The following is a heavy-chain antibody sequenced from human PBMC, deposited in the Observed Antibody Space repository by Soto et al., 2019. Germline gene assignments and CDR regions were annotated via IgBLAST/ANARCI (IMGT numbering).Heavy chain of an antibody. D-gene: IGHD6-19*01. CDR2: INGDGTSI. J-gene: IGHJ5*02. V-gene: IGHV3-74*01. CDR1: GFTFTHPW. CDR3: VREIIAVMGAIRWFNP. Sequence: EVQLVESGGTLVQPGGSLRLSCAASGFTFTHPWMHWVRQAPGTGPVWVSRINGDGTSIDYADSVKGRFTISRDNAKNTVFLQMNSLRDEDTAVYYCVREIIAVMGAIRWFNPGGQGTLVTVSS.